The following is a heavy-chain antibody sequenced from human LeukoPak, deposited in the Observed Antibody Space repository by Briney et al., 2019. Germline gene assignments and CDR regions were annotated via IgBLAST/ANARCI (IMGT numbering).Heavy chain of an antibody. Sequence: SVKVSCKASGGSFSSYAISWVRQAPGQGLEWMGGIIPIFGTANYAQKFQGRVTITADKSTSTAYMELSSLRSEDTAVYYCARDYVQLGRFGWFDPWGQGTLVTVSS. CDR1: GGSFSSYA. J-gene: IGHJ5*02. CDR3: ARDYVQLGRFGWFDP. V-gene: IGHV1-69*06. D-gene: IGHD6-6*01. CDR2: IIPIFGTA.